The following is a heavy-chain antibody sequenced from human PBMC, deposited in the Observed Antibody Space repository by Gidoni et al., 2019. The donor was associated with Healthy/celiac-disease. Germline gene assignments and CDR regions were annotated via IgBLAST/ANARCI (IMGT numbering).Heavy chain of an antibody. CDR3: ARATLSIAAAGTSWFDP. V-gene: IGHV1-46*01. J-gene: IGHJ5*02. CDR2: INPSGGST. Sequence: QVQLVQSGAEVKKPGASVKVSCKASGYTFTSYYMHWVRQAPGQGLEWMGIINPSGGSTSYAQKFQGRVTMTRDTSTSTVYMELSSLRSEDTAVYYCARATLSIAAAGTSWFDPWGQGTLVTVSS. CDR1: GYTFTSYY. D-gene: IGHD6-13*01.